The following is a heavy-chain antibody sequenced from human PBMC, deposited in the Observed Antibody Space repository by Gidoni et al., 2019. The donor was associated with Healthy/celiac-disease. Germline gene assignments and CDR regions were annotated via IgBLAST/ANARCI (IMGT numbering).Heavy chain of an antibody. Sequence: QVQLQESGPGLVKPSGTLSLTCAVSGGSISSSNWWSWVRQPPGKGLEWIGEIYHSGSTNYNPSLKSRVTISVDKSKNQFSLKLSSVTAADTAVYYCARDLPRLVGATRGYFDLWGRGTLVTVSS. CDR2: IYHSGST. J-gene: IGHJ2*01. V-gene: IGHV4-4*02. D-gene: IGHD1-26*01. CDR1: GGSISSSNW. CDR3: ARDLPRLVGATRGYFDL.